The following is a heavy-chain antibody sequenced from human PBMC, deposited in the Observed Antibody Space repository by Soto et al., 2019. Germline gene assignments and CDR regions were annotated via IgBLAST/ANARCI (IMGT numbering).Heavy chain of an antibody. D-gene: IGHD3-3*01. CDR2: ISYDGSNK. J-gene: IGHJ6*02. V-gene: IGHV3-30-3*01. CDR1: GFTFSSYA. CDR3: ARDILPTYDFWSGYYYYYYGMDV. Sequence: GGSLRLSCAASGFTFSSYAMHWVRQAPGKGLEWVAVISYDGSNKYYADSVKGRFTISRDNSKNTLYLQMNSLRAEDTAVYYCARDILPTYDFWSGYYYYYYGMDVWGQGTTVTVSS.